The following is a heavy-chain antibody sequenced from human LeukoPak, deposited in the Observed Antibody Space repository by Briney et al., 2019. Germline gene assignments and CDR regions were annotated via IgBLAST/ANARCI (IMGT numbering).Heavy chain of an antibody. J-gene: IGHJ4*02. CDR1: GFTFSDYY. CDR2: ISSSGSTI. Sequence: GGSLRLSCAASGFTFSDYYMSWIRQAPGKGPEWVSYISSSGSTIYYADSVKGRFTISRDNAKNSLYLQMNSLRAEDTAVYYCARAGDGYNYPDYFDYWGQGTLVTVSS. V-gene: IGHV3-11*01. D-gene: IGHD5-24*01. CDR3: ARAGDGYNYPDYFDY.